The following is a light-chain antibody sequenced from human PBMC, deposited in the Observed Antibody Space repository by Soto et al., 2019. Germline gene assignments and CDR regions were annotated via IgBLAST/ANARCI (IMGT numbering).Light chain of an antibody. CDR1: QSVSSN. CDR2: GAS. J-gene: IGKJ3*01. V-gene: IGKV3-15*01. CDR3: QQYNNWPPWT. Sequence: EIVMTQSPATLSVSPGERATLSCRASQSVSSNVAWYQQKPGQAPRLLIYGASTRATGIPARFSGSGSGTEFTLTISSLQSEDFAVYYCQQYNNWPPWTFGPGTKVEIK.